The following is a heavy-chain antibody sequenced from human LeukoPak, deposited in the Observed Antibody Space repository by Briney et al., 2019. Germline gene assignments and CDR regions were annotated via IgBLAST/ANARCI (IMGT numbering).Heavy chain of an antibody. V-gene: IGHV3-30*04. CDR3: AIAGDYGDYEGGFDY. J-gene: IGHJ4*02. CDR2: ISYDGSNK. CDR1: GFTFSSYA. D-gene: IGHD4-17*01. Sequence: GGSLRLSCAASGFTFSSYAMHWVRQAPGKGLEWVAVISYDGSNKYYADSVKGRFTISRDNSKNTLYLQMNSLRAEDTAVYYCAIAGDYGDYEGGFDYWGQGTLVTFSS.